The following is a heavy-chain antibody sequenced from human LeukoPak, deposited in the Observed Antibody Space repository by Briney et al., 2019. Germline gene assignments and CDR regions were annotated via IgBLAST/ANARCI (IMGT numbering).Heavy chain of an antibody. CDR1: GFTFSSYA. CDR2: IGGSGDST. V-gene: IGHV3-23*01. CDR3: AKGQVVVAAALVHFDD. J-gene: IGHJ4*02. Sequence: PGGSLRISCATSGFTFSSYAMSWVRQAPGKGLEWVSGIGGSGDSTYYADSVKGRFAISRDNSKNTLYLQMNSLRGEDTAVYYCAKGQVVVAAALVHFDDWGQGTLVTVSS. D-gene: IGHD2-15*01.